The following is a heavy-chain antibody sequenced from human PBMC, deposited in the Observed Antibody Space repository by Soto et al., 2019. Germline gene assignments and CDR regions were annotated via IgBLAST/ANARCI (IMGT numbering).Heavy chain of an antibody. J-gene: IGHJ5*02. CDR2: INSDGSST. CDR3: ARDQARGYYDFWRRDNWFAP. CDR1: GFTFSSYW. V-gene: IGHV3-74*01. Sequence: EVQLVESGGGLVRPGGSLRLSCAASGFTFSSYWMHWVRQAPGKGMVWVSRINSDGSSTSYADSVKGRFTTSRDNAKNMLYLQMNSLRAEDTAVYYCARDQARGYYDFWRRDNWFAPWGQRTLDTVSS. D-gene: IGHD3-3*01.